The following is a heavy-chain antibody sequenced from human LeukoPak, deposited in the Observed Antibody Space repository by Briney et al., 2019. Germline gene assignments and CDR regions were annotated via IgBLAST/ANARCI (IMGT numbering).Heavy chain of an antibody. D-gene: IGHD5-18*01. CDR1: GFAFSSYE. CDR3: ARQQLQLWYD. CDR2: ISSSAGTT. V-gene: IGHV3-48*03. J-gene: IGHJ4*02. Sequence: GGSLRLSCAASGFAFSSYEMNWVRQAPGKGLEWVSYISSSAGTTYYADSVKGRFTISRDNAKNSLYLQMNSLRAEDTAVYYCARQQLQLWYDWGQGTLVTVSS.